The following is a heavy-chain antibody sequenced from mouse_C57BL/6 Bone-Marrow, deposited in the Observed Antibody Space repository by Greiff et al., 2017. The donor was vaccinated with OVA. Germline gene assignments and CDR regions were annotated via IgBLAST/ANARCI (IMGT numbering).Heavy chain of an antibody. CDR3: TTETAQAY. CDR1: GFNIKDDY. CDR2: IDPENGDT. Sequence: EVNVVESGAELVRPGASVKLSCTASGFNIKDDYMHWVKQRPEQGLEWIGWIDPENGDTEYASKFQGKATIPADTSSNTAYLQLSSLTSEDTAVYYCTTETAQAYWGQGTTLTVSS. J-gene: IGHJ2*01. D-gene: IGHD3-2*02. V-gene: IGHV14-4*01.